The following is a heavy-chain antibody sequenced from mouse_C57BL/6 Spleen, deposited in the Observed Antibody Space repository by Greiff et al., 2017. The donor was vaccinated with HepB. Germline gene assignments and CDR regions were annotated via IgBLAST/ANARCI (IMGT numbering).Heavy chain of an antibody. V-gene: IGHV1-76*01. CDR1: GYTFTDYY. CDR2: IYPGSGNT. CDR3: ARGTTVVAFDY. D-gene: IGHD1-1*01. J-gene: IGHJ2*01. Sequence: LQESGAELVRPGASVKLSCKASGYTFTDYYINWVKQRPGQGLEWIARIYPGSGNTYYNEKFKGKATLTAEKSSSTAYMQLSSLTSEDSAVYFCARGTTVVAFDYWGQGTTLTVSS.